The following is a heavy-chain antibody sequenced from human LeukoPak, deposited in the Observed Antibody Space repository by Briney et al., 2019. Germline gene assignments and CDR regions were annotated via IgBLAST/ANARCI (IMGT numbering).Heavy chain of an antibody. CDR2: ISSSSSTI. CDR3: ARVMVPRRYSYGLGY. Sequence: PGGSLRLTCAASGFTFSSYSMNWVRQAPGKGLEWVSYISSSSSTIYYADSVKGRFTISRDNAKNSLYLQMNSLRAEDTAVYYCARVMVPRRYSYGLGYWGQGTLVTVSS. D-gene: IGHD5-18*01. CDR1: GFTFSSYS. V-gene: IGHV3-48*04. J-gene: IGHJ4*02.